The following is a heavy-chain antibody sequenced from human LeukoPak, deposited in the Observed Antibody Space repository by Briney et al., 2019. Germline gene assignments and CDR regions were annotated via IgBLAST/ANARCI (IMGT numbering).Heavy chain of an antibody. D-gene: IGHD6-19*01. J-gene: IGHJ4*02. CDR3: ARGIAVAGPYFDY. CDR1: GYGFATHW. CDR2: IYPDDSNT. Sequence: GESLKISCKGSGYGFATHWIAWVRQMPGKGLEWMGIIYPDDSNTRYSPSFQGQVTFSADKSINTAYLQWSGLKASDTAMYYCARGIAVAGPYFDYWGQGTLVTVSS. V-gene: IGHV5-51*01.